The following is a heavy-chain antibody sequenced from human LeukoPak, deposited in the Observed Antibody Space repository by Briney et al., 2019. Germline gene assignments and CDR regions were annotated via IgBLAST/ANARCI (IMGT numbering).Heavy chain of an antibody. D-gene: IGHD5-12*01. CDR3: ARGQDPDIVATISRWFDP. J-gene: IGHJ5*02. CDR2: IFYSGST. Sequence: PSQTLSLTCTVSGGSISSGDYYWGWIRQPPGKGLEWIGYIFYSGSTYYNPSLKSRVIISVDTTKNQFSLKLSSVTAADTAVYYCARGQDPDIVATISRWFDPWGQGTLVTVSS. CDR1: GGSISSGDYY. V-gene: IGHV4-30-4*01.